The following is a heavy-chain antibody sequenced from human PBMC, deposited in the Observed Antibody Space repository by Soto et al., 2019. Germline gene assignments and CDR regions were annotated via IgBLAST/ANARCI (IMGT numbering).Heavy chain of an antibody. V-gene: IGHV1-18*01. CDR3: ARRSEYSGYDYRVFEY. D-gene: IGHD5-12*01. CDR1: GYTFTSYG. CDR2: ISAYNGNT. J-gene: IGHJ4*02. Sequence: LVKVFCKASGYTFTSYGISWVRQAPGQGLEWMGWISAYNGNTNYAQKLQGRVTMTTDTSTSTAYMELRSLRSDDTAVYYCARRSEYSGYDYRVFEYWGQGTPDTGSS.